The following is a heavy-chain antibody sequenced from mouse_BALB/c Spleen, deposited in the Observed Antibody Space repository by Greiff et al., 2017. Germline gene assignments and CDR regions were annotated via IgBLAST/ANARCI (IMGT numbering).Heavy chain of an antibody. CDR2: ISDGGSYT. D-gene: IGHD1-1*01. Sequence: EVKLVESGGGLVKPGGSLKLSCAASGFTFSDYFMYWVRQTPEKRLEWVATISDGGSYTYYPDSVKGRFTISRDNAKNNLYLQMSSLKSEDTAMYYCARDITTVVAYYAMDYWGQGTSVTVSS. J-gene: IGHJ4*01. V-gene: IGHV5-4*02. CDR1: GFTFSDYF. CDR3: ARDITTVVAYYAMDY.